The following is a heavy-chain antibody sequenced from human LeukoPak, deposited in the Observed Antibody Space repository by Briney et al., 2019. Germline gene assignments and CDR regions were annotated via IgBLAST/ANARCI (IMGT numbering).Heavy chain of an antibody. J-gene: IGHJ4*02. Sequence: SETLSLTCTVSGGSISSGGYYWSWIRQPPGKGLEWIGYIYHSGSTYYNPSLKSRVTISVDTSKNQFSLKLSSVTAADTAVYYCARTKHGDYFPFDYWGQGTLVTVSS. CDR3: ARTKHGDYFPFDY. D-gene: IGHD4-17*01. CDR1: GGSISSGGYY. CDR2: IYHSGST. V-gene: IGHV4-30-2*02.